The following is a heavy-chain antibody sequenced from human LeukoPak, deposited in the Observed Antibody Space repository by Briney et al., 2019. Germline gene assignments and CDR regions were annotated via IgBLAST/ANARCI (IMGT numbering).Heavy chain of an antibody. Sequence: PSGTLSLTCTVSGASISSYYWSWIRQPPGKGLEWIGFSAHSGSTSYNPSLKSRVTISVDRSMNHFSLMLTSVTAADTAVYYCARYYADINGYYYYYDYWGQGTLVTVSS. J-gene: IGHJ4*02. CDR1: GASISSYY. CDR2: SAHSGST. CDR3: ARYYADINGYYYYYDY. V-gene: IGHV4-59*01. D-gene: IGHD3-22*01.